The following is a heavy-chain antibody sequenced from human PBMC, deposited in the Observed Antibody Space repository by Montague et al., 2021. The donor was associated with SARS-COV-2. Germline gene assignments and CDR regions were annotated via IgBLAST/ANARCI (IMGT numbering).Heavy chain of an antibody. CDR1: GFTFSSYG. Sequence: SLRLYCAASGFTFSSYGMHWVRQAPGKGLEWVAIIWYDGSKNYYADSVKGRFTISRDNSKNTLYLQMNTLRAEDTAVYYCAGDSSSGSDWYYHYGMDVWGQGTTVTVSS. V-gene: IGHV3-33*01. J-gene: IGHJ6*02. D-gene: IGHD6-13*01. CDR3: AGDSSSGSDWYYHYGMDV. CDR2: IWYDGSKN.